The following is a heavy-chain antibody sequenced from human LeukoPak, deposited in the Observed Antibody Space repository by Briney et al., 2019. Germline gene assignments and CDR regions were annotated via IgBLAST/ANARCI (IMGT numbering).Heavy chain of an antibody. D-gene: IGHD2-2*02. J-gene: IGHJ6*03. CDR2: IYTSGST. CDR3: ARVADCSSSSCYRGYYYYYMDV. CDR1: GGSISSYY. Sequence: SETLSLTCTVSGGSISSYYWSWIRQPAGKGLEWIGRIYTSGSTNYNPSLKSRVTMSVDTSKNQFALKLSSVTAADTAVYYCARVADCSSSSCYRGYYYYYMDVWGKGTTVTVSS. V-gene: IGHV4-4*07.